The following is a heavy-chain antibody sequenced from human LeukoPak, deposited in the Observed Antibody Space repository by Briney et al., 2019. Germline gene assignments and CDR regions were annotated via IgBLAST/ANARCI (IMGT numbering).Heavy chain of an antibody. V-gene: IGHV3-23*01. Sequence: GGSLRLFCAASGFTFSSYAMIWLRQAPGKGLEWVSVISGNGDTTYYADSVKGRFTISRDNSRNTVYLQMNSMRGDDTAVYYCVKDVNWSTYWGQGTLVTVSS. D-gene: IGHD1-1*01. CDR3: VKDVNWSTY. CDR2: ISGNGDTT. J-gene: IGHJ4*02. CDR1: GFTFSSYA.